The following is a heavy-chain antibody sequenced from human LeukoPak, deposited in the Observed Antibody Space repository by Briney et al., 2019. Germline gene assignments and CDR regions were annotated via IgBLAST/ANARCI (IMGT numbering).Heavy chain of an antibody. CDR3: AREATGRYYYDSSGYWDY. CDR1: GDSVTSGAYY. CDR2: IYYSGST. J-gene: IGHJ4*02. Sequence: PSETLSLTCTVSGDSVTSGAYYWSWIRQPPGKGLEWIGCIYYSGSTHYNPALKSRVTISVDTSKNQFSLNLSSVTAADTAVYYCAREATGRYYYDSSGYWDYWGQGTLVTVSS. V-gene: IGHV4-61*08. D-gene: IGHD3-22*01.